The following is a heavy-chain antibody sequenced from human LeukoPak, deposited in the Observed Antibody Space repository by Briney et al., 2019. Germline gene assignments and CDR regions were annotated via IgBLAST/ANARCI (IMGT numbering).Heavy chain of an antibody. CDR3: AKDRKLLYYDILTGYLMDY. D-gene: IGHD3-9*01. CDR1: GFTFSSYG. V-gene: IGHV3-30*02. J-gene: IGHJ4*02. CDR2: IRYDGSNK. Sequence: GGSLRLSCAASGFTFSSYGMHWVRQAPGKGLEWVAFIRYDGSNKYYADSVKGRFTISRDNSKNTLYLQMNSLRAEDTAVYYCAKDRKLLYYDILTGYLMDYWGQGTLVTVSS.